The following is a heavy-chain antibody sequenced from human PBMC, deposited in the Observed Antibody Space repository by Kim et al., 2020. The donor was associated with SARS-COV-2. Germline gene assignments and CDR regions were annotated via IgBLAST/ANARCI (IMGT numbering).Heavy chain of an antibody. Sequence: SETLSLTCTVSGGSISSSSYYWGWIRQPPGKGLEWIGSIYYSGSTYYNPSLKSRVTISVDTSKNQFSLKLSSVTAADTAVYYCARKDRLSYYDILTGYSSHRPYYFDYWGQGTLVTVSS. CDR1: GGSISSSSYY. J-gene: IGHJ4*02. V-gene: IGHV4-39*01. CDR2: IYYSGST. D-gene: IGHD3-9*01. CDR3: ARKDRLSYYDILTGYSSHRPYYFDY.